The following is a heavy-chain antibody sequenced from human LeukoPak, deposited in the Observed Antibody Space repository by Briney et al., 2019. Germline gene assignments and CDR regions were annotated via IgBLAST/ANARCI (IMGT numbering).Heavy chain of an antibody. V-gene: IGHV4-30-2*01. J-gene: IGHJ5*02. CDR2: IYHSGST. CDR3: ARGGYCSSTSCYEGWFDP. CDR1: GGSISSGGYS. Sequence: SQTLSLTCAVSGGSISSGGYSWSWIRQPPGKGLEWIGYIYHSGSTYYNPSLKSRFTISVDRSKNQFSLKLSSVTAADTAVYYCARGGYCSSTSCYEGWFDPWGQGTLVTVSS. D-gene: IGHD2-2*01.